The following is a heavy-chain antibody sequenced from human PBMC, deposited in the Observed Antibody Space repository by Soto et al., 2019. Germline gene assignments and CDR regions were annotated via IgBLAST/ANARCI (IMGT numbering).Heavy chain of an antibody. V-gene: IGHV3-30-3*01. J-gene: IGHJ4*02. Sequence: GGSLRLSCAASGFTFSSYAMHWVRQAPGKGLEWVAVISYDGSNKYYADSVKGRFTISRDNSKNTLYLQMNSLRAEDTAVYYCARADSGYDLGSNVDYWGQGTLVTVSS. CDR2: ISYDGSNK. D-gene: IGHD5-12*01. CDR3: ARADSGYDLGSNVDY. CDR1: GFTFSSYA.